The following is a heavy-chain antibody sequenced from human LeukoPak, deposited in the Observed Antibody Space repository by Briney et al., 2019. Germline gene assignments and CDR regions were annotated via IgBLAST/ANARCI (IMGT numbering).Heavy chain of an antibody. Sequence: KPSETLSLTCTVSGGSISSGGYYWSWIRQHPGKGLEWIGYIYYSGSTYYNPSLKSRVTISVDTSKNQFSLKLSSVTAADTAMYYCARSRKAAGKSVYFDYWGQGTLVTVSS. CDR2: IYYSGST. J-gene: IGHJ4*02. CDR1: GGSISSGGYY. V-gene: IGHV4-31*03. D-gene: IGHD6-13*01. CDR3: ARSRKAAGKSVYFDY.